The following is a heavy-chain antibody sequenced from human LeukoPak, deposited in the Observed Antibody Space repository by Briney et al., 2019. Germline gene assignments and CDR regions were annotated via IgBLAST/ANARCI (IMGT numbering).Heavy chain of an antibody. CDR2: ISWDGGST. D-gene: IGHD6-19*01. J-gene: IGHJ4*02. CDR3: AKDIRYSSGWLLDY. V-gene: IGHV3-43D*04. Sequence: GGSLRLSCAASGFTFDDYAMHWVRQAPGKGLEWVSLISWDGGSTYYADSAKGRFTISRDNSKNSLYLRMNSLRAEDTALYYCAKDIRYSSGWLLDYWGQGTLVTVSS. CDR1: GFTFDDYA.